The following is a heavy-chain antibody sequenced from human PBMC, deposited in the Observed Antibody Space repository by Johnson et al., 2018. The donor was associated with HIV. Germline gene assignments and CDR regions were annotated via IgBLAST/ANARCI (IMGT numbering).Heavy chain of an antibody. J-gene: IGHJ3*02. V-gene: IGHV3-30*18. CDR1: EFTFTNYA. Sequence: QEQLVESGGGVVQPGRSLRIYCAVSEFTFTNYAMHWVRLAPGKGLQWVAVISAISSNGGSTYYANSVKGRFTISRDNSKNTLYLQMNSLRAEDTAVYYCAKWRIIYAFDIWGQGTMVTVSS. CDR3: AKWRIIYAFDI. CDR2: ISSNGGST. D-gene: IGHD3-16*01.